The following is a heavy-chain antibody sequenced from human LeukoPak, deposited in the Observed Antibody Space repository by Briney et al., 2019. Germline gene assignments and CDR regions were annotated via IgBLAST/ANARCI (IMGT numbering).Heavy chain of an antibody. CDR3: AKDIGDVPFNWFDP. D-gene: IGHD2-2*01. Sequence: GGSLRRSCAASGFTFDDYAMHWLRQAPGKGLEWVSLISGDGGSTYYADSVKGRFTISRDNSKNSLYLQMNSLRTEDTALYYCAKDIGDVPFNWFDPWGQGTLVTVSS. V-gene: IGHV3-43*02. CDR2: ISGDGGST. CDR1: GFTFDDYA. J-gene: IGHJ5*02.